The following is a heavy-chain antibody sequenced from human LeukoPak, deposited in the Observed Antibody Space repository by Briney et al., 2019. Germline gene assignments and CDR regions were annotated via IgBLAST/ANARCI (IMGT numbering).Heavy chain of an antibody. D-gene: IGHD3-10*01. CDR1: GFTFSSYW. Sequence: GGSLRLSCAASGFTFSSYWMHWVRQAPGKGLVWVSRINSDGSSTSYADSVRGRFTISRDNAKNTLYLQMNSLRAEDTAVYYCARVSYYYGSGSYRPTAVYYFDYWGQGTLVTVSS. V-gene: IGHV3-74*01. J-gene: IGHJ4*02. CDR3: ARVSYYYGSGSYRPTAVYYFDY. CDR2: INSDGSST.